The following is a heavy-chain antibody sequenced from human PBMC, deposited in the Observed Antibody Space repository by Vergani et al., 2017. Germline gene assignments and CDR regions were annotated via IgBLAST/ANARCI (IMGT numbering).Heavy chain of an antibody. CDR1: GGSISSYY. CDR2: IYYSGRT. D-gene: IGHD3-3*01. V-gene: IGHV4-59*01. CDR3: ARVLRITIFGAAPAYYMDV. Sequence: QVQLQESGPGLVKPSETLSLTCTVSGGSISSYYWSWIRQPPGKGLEWIGYIYYSGRTNYNPSLKSRVTISVDTSKNQFSLKLSSVTAADTAVYYCARVLRITIFGAAPAYYMDVWGKGTTVTVSS. J-gene: IGHJ6*03.